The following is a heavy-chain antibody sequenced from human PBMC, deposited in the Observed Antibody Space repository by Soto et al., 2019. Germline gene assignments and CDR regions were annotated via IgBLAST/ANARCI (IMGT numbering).Heavy chain of an antibody. CDR3: ARPKDPDYGGNFGLIG. Sequence: GGSLRLSCAASGFTFSSYGMHWVRQAPGKGLEWVAVIWYDGSNKYYADSVKGRFTISRDNSKNTLYLQMNSLRAEDTAVYYCARPKDPDYGGNFGLIGWGQGTLVTVSS. V-gene: IGHV3-33*01. D-gene: IGHD4-17*01. CDR1: GFTFSSYG. CDR2: IWYDGSNK. J-gene: IGHJ4*02.